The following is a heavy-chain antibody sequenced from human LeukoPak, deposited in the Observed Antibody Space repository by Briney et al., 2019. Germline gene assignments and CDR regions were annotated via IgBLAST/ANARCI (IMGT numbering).Heavy chain of an antibody. V-gene: IGHV1-69*13. D-gene: IGHD2/OR15-2a*01. Sequence: SVKVSCKASGYTFTSYGISWVRQAPGQGLEWMGGIIPIFGTTNYAQRFQGRVTITADESTNTAYMELSSLRSEDTAVFYCAREGSKGLSRADAFDIWGQGTMVTVSS. CDR1: GYTFTSYG. CDR2: IIPIFGTT. J-gene: IGHJ3*02. CDR3: AREGSKGLSRADAFDI.